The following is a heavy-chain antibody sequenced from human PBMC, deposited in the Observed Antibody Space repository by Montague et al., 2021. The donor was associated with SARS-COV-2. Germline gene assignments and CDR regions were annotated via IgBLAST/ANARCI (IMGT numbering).Heavy chain of an antibody. CDR1: GFSIGSGDY. CDR2: IYHSGTT. Sequence: SETLSLTCTVSGFSIGSGDYWGWIRQPPGKGLEWIGSIYHSGTTXXNPSLRSRLTMSIDTSTSQFSLRLTSVTAADTAVFFCVREKAGGLRNVFDIWGQGTTVTVSS. V-gene: IGHV4-38-2*02. J-gene: IGHJ3*02. CDR3: VREKAGGLRNVFDI.